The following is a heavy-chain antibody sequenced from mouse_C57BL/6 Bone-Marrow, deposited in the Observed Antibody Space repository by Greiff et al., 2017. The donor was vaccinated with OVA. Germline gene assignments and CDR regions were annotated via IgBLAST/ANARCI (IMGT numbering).Heavy chain of an antibody. CDR3: AREGDSSGSWFAY. J-gene: IGHJ3*01. D-gene: IGHD3-2*02. Sequence: VHLVESGAELVKPGASVKMSCKASGYTFTTYPIEWMKQNHGKSLEWIGNFHPYNDDTKYNEKLKGKATLTVEKSSSTVYLELSRLTSDDSAVYYCAREGDSSGSWFAYWGQGTLVTVSA. CDR1: GYTFTTYP. V-gene: IGHV1-47*01. CDR2: FHPYNDDT.